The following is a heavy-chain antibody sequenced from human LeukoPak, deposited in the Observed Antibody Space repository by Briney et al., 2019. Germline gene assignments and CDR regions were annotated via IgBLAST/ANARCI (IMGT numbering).Heavy chain of an antibody. CDR1: GGSISSYY. Sequence: PSETLSLTCTVSGGSISSYYWSWIRQPAGKGLEWIGRIYTSGSTNYNPSLKSRVTMSVDTSKNQFSLKLSSVTAADTAVYYCARHPLITMVRGATIGNYFDYWGQGTLVTVSS. CDR2: IYTSGST. J-gene: IGHJ4*02. V-gene: IGHV4-4*07. D-gene: IGHD3-10*01. CDR3: ARHPLITMVRGATIGNYFDY.